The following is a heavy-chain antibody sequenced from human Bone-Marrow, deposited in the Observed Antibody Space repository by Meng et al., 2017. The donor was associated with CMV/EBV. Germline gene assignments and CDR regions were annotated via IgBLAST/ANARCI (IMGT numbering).Heavy chain of an antibody. CDR2: INTSGSTI. Sequence: GESLKISCTASGFTFSSYEMNWVRRAPGKGLEWLSYINTSGSTIYYGESVKGRFTISRDNAKNMLYLQMNSLRAEDTAVYYCFTCYRGACYWGQGTLVTVSS. CDR3: FTCYRGACY. CDR1: GFTFSSYE. D-gene: IGHD3-16*02. V-gene: IGHV3-48*03. J-gene: IGHJ4*02.